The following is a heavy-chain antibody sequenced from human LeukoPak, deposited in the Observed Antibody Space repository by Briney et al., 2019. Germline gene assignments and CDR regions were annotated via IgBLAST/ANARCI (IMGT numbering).Heavy chain of an antibody. D-gene: IGHD1-26*01. CDR3: AGTTRYYYYMDV. V-gene: IGHV4-38-2*02. CDR2: IYHSGST. J-gene: IGHJ6*03. Sequence: PSETLSLTCTVSGYSISSGYYWGWIRQPPGKGLEWIGSIYHSGSTYYNPSLKSRVTISVDTSKNQFSLKLSSVTAADTAVYYCAGTTRYYYYMDVWGKGTTVTVSS. CDR1: GYSISSGYY.